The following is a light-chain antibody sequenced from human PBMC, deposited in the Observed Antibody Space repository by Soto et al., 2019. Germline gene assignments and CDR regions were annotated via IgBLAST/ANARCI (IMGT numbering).Light chain of an antibody. V-gene: IGKV1-39*01. J-gene: IGKJ3*01. Sequence: IHMTQSSSSQPQYVGHRITITCRASQSISSYLNWYQQKPGKAPKLLIYAASSLQSGVPSRFSGSGSGTDFTLTISSLQPEDFATYYCQQSYSTVTFGPGTKVDIK. CDR1: QSISSY. CDR2: AAS. CDR3: QQSYSTVT.